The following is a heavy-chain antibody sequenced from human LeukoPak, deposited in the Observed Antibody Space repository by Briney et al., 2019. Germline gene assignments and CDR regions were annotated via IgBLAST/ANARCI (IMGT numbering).Heavy chain of an antibody. CDR2: IYTSGST. CDR1: GGSISSGSYY. J-gene: IGHJ6*03. V-gene: IGHV4-61*02. D-gene: IGHD6-13*01. Sequence: SETLSLTCTVSGGSISSGSYYWSWIRQPPGKGLEWIGRIYTSGSTNYNPSLKSRVTISVDTSKNQCSLKLSSVTAADTAVYYCARVTIAAAGYYYMDVWGKGTTVTVSS. CDR3: ARVTIAAAGYYYMDV.